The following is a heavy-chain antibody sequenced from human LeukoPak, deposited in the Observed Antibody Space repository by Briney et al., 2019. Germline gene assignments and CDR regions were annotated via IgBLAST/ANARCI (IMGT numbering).Heavy chain of an antibody. J-gene: IGHJ4*02. CDR1: GYTFTSYG. CDR3: ASHRVAATGTSDFDY. Sequence: ASVKVSCKASGYTFTSYGISWVRQAPGQGLEWMGWISVYNDYTNYAQKLQGRVTTTTDTSTSTAYMELRSLRSDDTAVYYCASHRVAATGTSDFDYWGQGTLVTVSS. V-gene: IGHV1-18*01. D-gene: IGHD6-13*01. CDR2: ISVYNDYT.